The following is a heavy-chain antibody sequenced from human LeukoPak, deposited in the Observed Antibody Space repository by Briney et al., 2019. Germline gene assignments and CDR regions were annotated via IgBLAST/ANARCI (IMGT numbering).Heavy chain of an antibody. Sequence: PGGSLRLSCAASGFHFSIYAMNWLRQAPGKGLEGVSAITASGDKTQYADPVKGRFTISRDNSKSTLYLQMSSLRAEATAVYYCANYFDYYAAFDVWGQGTMVTVSA. CDR3: ANYFDYYAAFDV. CDR1: GFHFSIYA. CDR2: ITASGDKT. D-gene: IGHD3-22*01. V-gene: IGHV3-23*01. J-gene: IGHJ3*01.